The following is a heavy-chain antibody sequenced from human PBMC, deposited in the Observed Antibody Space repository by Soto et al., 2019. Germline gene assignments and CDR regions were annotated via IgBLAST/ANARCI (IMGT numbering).Heavy chain of an antibody. V-gene: IGHV3-30*18. CDR3: AKGEINTTTYTSFDA. CDR1: RLIYSTSG. Sequence: AGSLSHSCAASRLIYSTSGMHWVRQATGKGLEWLSVISYDGHHKYYADSVKGRFTMSRDNLKRSLYLQIINLRAEDTAIYYGAKGEINTTTYTSFDAWGQGTLVTVSS. D-gene: IGHD1-26*01. CDR2: ISYDGHHK. J-gene: IGHJ5*02.